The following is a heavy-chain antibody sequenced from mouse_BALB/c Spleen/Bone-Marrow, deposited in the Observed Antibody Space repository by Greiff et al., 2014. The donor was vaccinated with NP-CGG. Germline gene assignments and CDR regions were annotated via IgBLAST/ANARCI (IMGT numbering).Heavy chain of an antibody. CDR3: ARSYDYDGNYAMDY. D-gene: IGHD2-4*01. V-gene: IGHV1S56*01. CDR1: GYTFTSYY. J-gene: IGHJ4*01. Sequence: QVQLQQSGPELVKPGASVRISCKASGYTFTSYYIHWVKQRPGQGLEWIGWIYPGNVNTKYNEKFKGKATLTADKSSSTAYTQVSSLTSEDSAVYFCARSYDYDGNYAMDYWGQGTSVTVSS. CDR2: IYPGNVNT.